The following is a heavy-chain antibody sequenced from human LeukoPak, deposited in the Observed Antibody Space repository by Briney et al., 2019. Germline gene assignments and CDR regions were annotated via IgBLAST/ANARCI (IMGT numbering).Heavy chain of an antibody. Sequence: GASVKVSCKASGYTFTGYYMHWVRQAPGQGLEWMGWINPNSGGTNYAQKFQGRVTVTRDTSISTAYMELSRLRSDDTAVYYCARVYDGDYFYDYWGQGTLVTVSS. J-gene: IGHJ4*02. CDR3: ARVYDGDYFYDY. D-gene: IGHD4-17*01. CDR2: INPNSGGT. CDR1: GYTFTGYY. V-gene: IGHV1-2*02.